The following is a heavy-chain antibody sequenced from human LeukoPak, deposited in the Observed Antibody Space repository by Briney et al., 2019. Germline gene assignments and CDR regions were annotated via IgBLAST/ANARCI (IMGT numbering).Heavy chain of an antibody. CDR3: AVSYYYYGMGV. J-gene: IGHJ6*02. Sequence: SETLSLTCTVSGGSISSYYWSWIRQPPGKGLEWIGYIYYSGSTNYNPSLKSRVTISIDTSKNQFSLKLSSVTAADTAVYYCAVSYYYYGMGVWGQGTTVTVSS. D-gene: IGHD2/OR15-2a*01. V-gene: IGHV4-59*01. CDR1: GGSISSYY. CDR2: IYYSGST.